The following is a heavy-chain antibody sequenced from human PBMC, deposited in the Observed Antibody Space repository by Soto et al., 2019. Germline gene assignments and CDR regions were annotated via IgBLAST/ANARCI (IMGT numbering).Heavy chain of an antibody. D-gene: IGHD2-15*01. CDR2: VYYSWNT. CDR3: ARKGVEASYADYYMDV. J-gene: IGHJ6*03. V-gene: IGHV4-61*08. CDR1: GGSISSGDYY. Sequence: PSETLSLTCTVSGGSISSGDYYWSWIRQPPGKGLEWIGYVYYSWNTNYNPSLESRVTISVDTSRNRFSLNLTSATAADTAVYYCARKGVEASYADYYMDVWCRGTAVNVSS.